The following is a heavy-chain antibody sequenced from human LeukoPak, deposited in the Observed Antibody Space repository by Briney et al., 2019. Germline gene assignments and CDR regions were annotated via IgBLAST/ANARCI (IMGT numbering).Heavy chain of an antibody. D-gene: IGHD3-3*01. CDR2: MYYSGTT. Sequence: SETLSLTCTVSGGSISSGGYFWGWIRQSPGQGLEYFAHMYYSGTTYHNPSLKSRVTISLDTSRNQASLKLNTVSAADTAVYFCARGRPGTISGGLDFWGQGTLVTVSS. CDR3: ARGRPGTISGGLDF. V-gene: IGHV4-39*07. CDR1: GGSISSGGYF. J-gene: IGHJ4*02.